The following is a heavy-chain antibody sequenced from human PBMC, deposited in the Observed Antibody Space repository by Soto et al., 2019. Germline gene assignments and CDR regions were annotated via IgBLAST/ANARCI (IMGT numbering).Heavy chain of an antibody. CDR2: IKSKTDGGTT. J-gene: IGHJ4*02. CDR1: GFTFSNSW. CDR3: TTGSGYYAPPFDY. V-gene: IGHV3-15*01. D-gene: IGHD3-22*01. Sequence: RGSLRLSCAASGFTFSNSWMSWFRQAPGKGLEWVGRIKSKTDGGTTDYAAPVKGRFTISRDDSKNTLYLQMNSLKTEDTAVYYCTTGSGYYAPPFDYWGQGTLVTVSS.